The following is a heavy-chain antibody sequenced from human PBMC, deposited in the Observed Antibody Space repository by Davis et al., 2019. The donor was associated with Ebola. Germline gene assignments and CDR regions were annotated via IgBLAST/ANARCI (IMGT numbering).Heavy chain of an antibody. CDR1: GFIVSSHY. CDR3: ARESDYGRHFDS. D-gene: IGHD4-17*01. CDR2: LYSGGTT. Sequence: PGGSLRLSCAASGFIVSSHYMAWVRQAPGKGLECVALLYSGGTTYYSDSVKGRFTISRDSSNNTLFLQMNSLRIEDTAVYSCARESDYGRHFDSWGQGTLVTVSS. J-gene: IGHJ4*02. V-gene: IGHV3-53*01.